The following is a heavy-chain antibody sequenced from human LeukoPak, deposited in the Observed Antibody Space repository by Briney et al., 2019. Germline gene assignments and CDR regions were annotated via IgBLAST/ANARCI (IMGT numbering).Heavy chain of an antibody. D-gene: IGHD1-26*01. Sequence: PGGSLRLSCAASGFTFSSYAMSWVRQAPGKGLEWVSGISGGGYSTYYADSVKGRFTISRDNAKNSLYLQMNSLRAEDTAVYYCARGYSGSYKAFDIWGQGTMVTVSS. CDR2: ISGGGYST. CDR1: GFTFSSYA. CDR3: ARGYSGSYKAFDI. V-gene: IGHV3-23*01. J-gene: IGHJ3*02.